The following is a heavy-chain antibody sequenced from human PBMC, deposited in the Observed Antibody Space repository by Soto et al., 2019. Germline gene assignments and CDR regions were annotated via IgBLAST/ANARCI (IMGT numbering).Heavy chain of an antibody. D-gene: IGHD2-2*01. Sequence: ASVKVSCKASGYTFTSYDINWVRQATGQGLEWMGWMNPNSDNTGYAQKFQGRVTMTRNTSISTAYMELSSLRSEDTAVYYCAGTSRDIVVVPAADDAFDIWGQGTMVTVSS. CDR2: MNPNSDNT. CDR3: AGTSRDIVVVPAADDAFDI. CDR1: GYTFTSYD. V-gene: IGHV1-8*01. J-gene: IGHJ3*02.